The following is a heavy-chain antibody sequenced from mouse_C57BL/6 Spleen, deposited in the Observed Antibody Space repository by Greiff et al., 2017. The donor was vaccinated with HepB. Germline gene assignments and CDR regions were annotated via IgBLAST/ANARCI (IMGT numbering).Heavy chain of an antibody. V-gene: IGHV1-69*01. J-gene: IGHJ4*01. D-gene: IGHD2-5*01. CDR2: IDPSDSYT. CDR1: GYTFTSYW. Sequence: QVQLQQPGAELVMPGASVKLSCKASGYTFTSYWMHWVKQRPGQGLEWIGEIDPSDSYTNYNQKFKGKSKLTVDKSSSTAYMQLSSLTSEDSAVYYCARSGYSNYDAMDYWGQGTSVTVSS. CDR3: ARSGYSNYDAMDY.